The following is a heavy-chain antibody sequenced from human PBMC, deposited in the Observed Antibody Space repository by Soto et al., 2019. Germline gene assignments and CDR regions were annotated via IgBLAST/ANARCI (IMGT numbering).Heavy chain of an antibody. CDR1: GYTFNNYY. Sequence: SVKVSCKASGYTFNNYYMCWVRQAPGQGLEWMGGIIPIFGTANYAQKFQGRVTITADESTSTAYMELSSLRSEDTAVYYCARGDAFDIWGQGTMVTVS. V-gene: IGHV1-69*13. J-gene: IGHJ3*02. CDR3: ARGDAFDI. CDR2: IIPIFGTA.